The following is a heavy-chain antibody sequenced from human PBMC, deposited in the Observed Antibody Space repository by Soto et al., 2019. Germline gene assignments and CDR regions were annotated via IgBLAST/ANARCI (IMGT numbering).Heavy chain of an antibody. J-gene: IGHJ6*02. CDR1: GFTFSGDS. CDR2: ISTTSTYI. Sequence: LRLSCAASGFTFSGDSMNWVRQAPGKGLEWVSSISTTSTYIYYADSVKGRFTISRDNANNSLHLQMNSLRAEDTAVYYCTRDYVMDVWGQGTTVTVSS. V-gene: IGHV3-21*01. CDR3: TRDYVMDV.